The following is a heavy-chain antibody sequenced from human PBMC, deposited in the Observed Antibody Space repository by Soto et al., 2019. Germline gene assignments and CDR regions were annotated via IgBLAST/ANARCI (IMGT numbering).Heavy chain of an antibody. Sequence: EVQLLESGGGSVQPGGSLRLSCAASGFTFSSYAMHWVRRPPGKGLEWVSSISGSGGTAYYADSVKGRFSISRDSLVNTLYPQMNSLRAEDTAVYYCAKGRGQNCNFDYWGQGTLVTVSP. V-gene: IGHV3-23*01. CDR2: ISGSGGTA. J-gene: IGHJ4*02. D-gene: IGHD3-10*01. CDR3: AKGRGQNCNFDY. CDR1: GFTFSSYA.